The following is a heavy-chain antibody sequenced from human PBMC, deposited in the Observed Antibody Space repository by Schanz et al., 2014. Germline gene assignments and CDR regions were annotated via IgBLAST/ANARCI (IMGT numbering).Heavy chain of an antibody. Sequence: VQLLESGGGLVQPGGSLRLSCAASGFTLSNYAMSWVRQHPGKGLEWIGGIHHIGSTYHNPSLRSRLTMSLDTSRNHFSLRLTSVSAADTAVYYCARARGYNYGLFDYWGLGTLVTVSS. CDR1: GFTLSNYA. D-gene: IGHD5-18*01. V-gene: IGHV4-34*09. J-gene: IGHJ4*01. CDR3: ARARGYNYGLFDY. CDR2: IHHIGST.